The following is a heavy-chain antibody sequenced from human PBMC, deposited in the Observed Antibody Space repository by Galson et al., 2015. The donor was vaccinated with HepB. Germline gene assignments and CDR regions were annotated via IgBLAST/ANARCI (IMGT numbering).Heavy chain of an antibody. CDR2: VSPDGTKA. J-gene: IGHJ4*02. CDR1: GFTFSAYN. D-gene: IGHD3-9*01. CDR3: ARDFEWNFDL. V-gene: IGHV3-30*04. Sequence: SLRLACAASGFTFSAYNMNWVRQAPVKGLEWMANVSPDGTKAYYTDFVKGHFTISRDNSKNSLFLHVDGLRPEDTSMYYCARDFEWNFDLWGQGTLVTVSS.